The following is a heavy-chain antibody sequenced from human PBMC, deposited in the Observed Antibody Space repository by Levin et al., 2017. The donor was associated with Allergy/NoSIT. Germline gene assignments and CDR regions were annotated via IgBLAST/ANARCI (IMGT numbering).Heavy chain of an antibody. CDR2: IIPMLGVA. CDR3: AVDGHQQLVFDY. Sequence: KISCKASGATFNTYSISWVRQVPGQGLEWMGRIIPMLGVANYAQKFQDRVTITADKSTHTAYMELSSLRSEDTAVYLCAVDGHQQLVFDYWGQGTLVTVSS. J-gene: IGHJ4*02. CDR1: GATFNTYS. V-gene: IGHV1-69*02. D-gene: IGHD2-2*01.